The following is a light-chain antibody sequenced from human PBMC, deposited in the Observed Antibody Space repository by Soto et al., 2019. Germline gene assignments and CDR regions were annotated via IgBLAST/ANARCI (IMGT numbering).Light chain of an antibody. J-gene: IGKJ1*01. Sequence: EIVLTQSPGTLSLSPGERATLSCRASQSVSNNYLAWYQQKPGQAPRLLIYGGSSRATGIPDRFSGSESGIDFTLTISRLEPEDFAVYYCQQYSSSPWTFGQGIKVEIK. CDR3: QQYSSSPWT. V-gene: IGKV3-20*01. CDR2: GGS. CDR1: QSVSNNY.